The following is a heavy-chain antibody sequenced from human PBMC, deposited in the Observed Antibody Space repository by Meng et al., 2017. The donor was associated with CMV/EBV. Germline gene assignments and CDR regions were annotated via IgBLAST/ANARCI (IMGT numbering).Heavy chain of an antibody. CDR3: AGALWLVAFDI. CDR1: GYTFTGYY. J-gene: IGHJ3*02. V-gene: IGHV1-2*02. CDR2: INPNSGGT. D-gene: IGHD6-19*01. Sequence: ASVKVSCKASGYTFTGYYMHWVRQAPGQGLEWMGWINPNSGGTNYAQKFQGRVTMIRETSISTAYMELSRLGSDDTAVYYCAGALWLVAFDIWGQGTMVTVSS.